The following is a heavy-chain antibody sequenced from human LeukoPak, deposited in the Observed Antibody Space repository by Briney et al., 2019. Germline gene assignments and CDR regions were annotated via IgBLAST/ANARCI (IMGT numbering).Heavy chain of an antibody. J-gene: IGHJ4*02. CDR3: ARVWAWGSGNYFDN. V-gene: IGHV3-11*05. D-gene: IGHD7-27*01. CDR2: ISSSSSYT. Sequence: GGSLRLFCAASGFTFSDYYMSWIRQAPGKGLEWVSYISSSSSYTNYADSVKGRFTISRDNAKNSLYLQMNSLRAEGTAVYYCARVWAWGSGNYFDNWGQGTLVTVSS. CDR1: GFTFSDYY.